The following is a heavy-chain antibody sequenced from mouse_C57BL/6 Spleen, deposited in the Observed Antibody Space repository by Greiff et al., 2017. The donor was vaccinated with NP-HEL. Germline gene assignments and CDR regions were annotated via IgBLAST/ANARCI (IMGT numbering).Heavy chain of an antibody. CDR3: AVNYYGSSYEDDY. CDR1: GYTFTSYW. D-gene: IGHD1-1*01. J-gene: IGHJ2*01. Sequence: QVQLQQPGAELVMPGASVKLSCKASGYTFTSYWMHWVKQRPGQGLEWIGEIDPSDSYTNYNQKFKGKSTLTVDKSSSTAYMQLSSLTSEDSAVYYCAVNYYGSSYEDDYWGQGTTLTVSS. V-gene: IGHV1-69*01. CDR2: IDPSDSYT.